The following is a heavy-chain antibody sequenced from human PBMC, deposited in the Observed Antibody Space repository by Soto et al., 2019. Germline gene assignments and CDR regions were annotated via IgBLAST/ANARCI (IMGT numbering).Heavy chain of an antibody. CDR2: INPNSGGT. CDR3: ARMGSSSWYRDYYYGMDV. CDR1: VYTFTCYY. J-gene: IGHJ6*02. V-gene: IGHV1-2*04. D-gene: IGHD6-13*01. Sequence: XSVKVSCKASVYTFTCYYMHWVRQAPGQGLEWMGWINPNSGGTNYAQKFQGWVTMTRDTSISTAYMELSRLRSDDTAVYYCARMGSSSWYRDYYYGMDVWGQGTTVTVSS.